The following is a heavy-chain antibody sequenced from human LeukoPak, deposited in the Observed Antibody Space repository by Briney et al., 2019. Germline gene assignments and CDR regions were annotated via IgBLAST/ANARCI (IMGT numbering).Heavy chain of an antibody. J-gene: IGHJ3*02. CDR1: GYTFTGYY. CDR3: ARVPEYFDWLLPFDI. Sequence: ASVKVSCKASGYTFTGYYMHWVRQAPGQGLEWMGWIHPNSGGTNYAQKFRGRVTMTRDTSISTAYMGLSRLRSDDTAVYYCARVPEYFDWLLPFDIWGQGTMVTVSS. CDR2: IHPNSGGT. V-gene: IGHV1-2*02. D-gene: IGHD3-9*01.